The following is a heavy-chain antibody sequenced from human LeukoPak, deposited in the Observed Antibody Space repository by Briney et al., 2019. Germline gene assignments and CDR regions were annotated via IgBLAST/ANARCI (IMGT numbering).Heavy chain of an antibody. V-gene: IGHV3-30*07. CDR3: AKDQGYSAYFDY. CDR2: ISYVGGSYK. J-gene: IGHJ4*02. CDR1: GFTFTSYA. D-gene: IGHD5-12*01. Sequence: PGGSLRLSCAASGFTFTSYAMHWVRQAPGEGLEWVASISYVGGSYKYYADSVKGRFTISRDNSKNTLYLQMNSLRAEDTAVYYCAKDQGYSAYFDYWGQGTLVTVS.